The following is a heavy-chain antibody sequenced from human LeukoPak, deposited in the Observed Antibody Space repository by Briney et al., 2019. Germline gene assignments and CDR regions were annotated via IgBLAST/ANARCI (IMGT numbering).Heavy chain of an antibody. CDR3: ARDRGYCSGGSCYSFFDY. CDR2: IFHSGGS. V-gene: IGHV4-38-2*02. CDR1: GYSISTGYY. J-gene: IGHJ4*02. Sequence: SETLSLTCTVSGYSISTGYYWAWIRQPPGKGLEWIGSIFHSGGSYYNPSLRSRVTMSVDTSKNQFSLKLSSVTAADTAVYYCARDRGYCSGGSCYSFFDYWGQGTLVTVSS. D-gene: IGHD2-15*01.